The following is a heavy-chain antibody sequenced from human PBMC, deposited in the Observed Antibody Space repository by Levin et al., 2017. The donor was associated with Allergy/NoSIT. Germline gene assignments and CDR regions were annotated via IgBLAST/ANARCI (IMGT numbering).Heavy chain of an antibody. CDR3: VRDPYYSHYLEKYNGMDV. CDR1: GFTFSRFW. D-gene: IGHD2/OR15-2a*01. V-gene: IGHV3-7*03. J-gene: IGHJ6*02. Sequence: GGSLRLSCGASGFTFSRFWMSWVRQAPGKGLEWVANIKGDGGEKYYADSVKGRATISRDSAKNSLYLQMNSLTAEDTAVYYCVRDPYYSHYLEKYNGMDVWGQGTTVTVSS. CDR2: IKGDGGEK.